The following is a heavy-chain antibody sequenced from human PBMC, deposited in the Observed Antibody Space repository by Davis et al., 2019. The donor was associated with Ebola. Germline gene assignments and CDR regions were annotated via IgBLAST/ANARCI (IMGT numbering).Heavy chain of an antibody. J-gene: IGHJ3*02. CDR2: ISGSGGST. CDR3: AKDKNYDFWSGYPHDAFDI. Sequence: PGGSLRLSCAASGFTFSSYAMSWVRQAPGKGLEWVSAISGSGGSTYYADSVKGRFTISRDNSKNTLYLQMNSLRAEDTAIYCCAKDKNYDFWSGYPHDAFDIWGKGTMVTVSS. D-gene: IGHD3-3*01. CDR1: GFTFSSYA. V-gene: IGHV3-23*01.